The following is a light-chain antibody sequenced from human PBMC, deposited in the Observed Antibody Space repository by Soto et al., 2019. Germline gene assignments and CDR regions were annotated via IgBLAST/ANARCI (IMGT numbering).Light chain of an antibody. J-gene: IGLJ3*02. V-gene: IGLV2-8*01. CDR2: EVT. CDR3: SSYAGSNTVT. Sequence: QSALTQPPSASGSPGQSVTISCSGTSSDVGGYNYVSRYQQHPDKAPELLIYEVTRRPSGVPDRFSGSRSGNTASLTVSGLQAEDEAHYYCSSYAGSNTVTFGGGTKVTVL. CDR1: SSDVGGYNY.